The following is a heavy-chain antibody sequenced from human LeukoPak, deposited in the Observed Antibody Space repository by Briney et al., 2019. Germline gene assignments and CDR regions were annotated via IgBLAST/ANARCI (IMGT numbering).Heavy chain of an antibody. CDR2: IYYSGST. CDR3: ARNPRMTSSQMTTVDY. CDR1: GVSISSYY. Sequence: PSETLSLTCTVSGVSISSYYWGWIRQPPGKGLEWIGSIYYSGSTYYNPSLKSRVTISVDTSKNQFSLKLSSVTAADTAVYYCARNPRMTSSQMTTVDYWGQGTLVTVSS. V-gene: IGHV4-39*01. D-gene: IGHD4-17*01. J-gene: IGHJ4*02.